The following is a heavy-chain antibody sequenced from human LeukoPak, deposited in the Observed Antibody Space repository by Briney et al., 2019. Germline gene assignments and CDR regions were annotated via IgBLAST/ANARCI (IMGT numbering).Heavy chain of an antibody. CDR2: IYYSGST. J-gene: IGHJ4*02. Sequence: NASETLSLTCTVSGGSISSYYWSWIRQPPGKGLEWIGYIYYSGSTNYNPSLKSRVTISVDTSKNQFSLKLSSVTAADTAVYYCARHEGRGSSPLRYWGQGTLVTVSS. CDR1: GGSISSYY. V-gene: IGHV4-59*08. D-gene: IGHD3-16*01. CDR3: ARHEGRGSSPLRY.